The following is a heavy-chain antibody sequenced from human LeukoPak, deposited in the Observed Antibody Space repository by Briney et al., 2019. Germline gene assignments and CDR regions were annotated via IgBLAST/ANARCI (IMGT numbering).Heavy chain of an antibody. D-gene: IGHD3-10*01. CDR1: GFTFSSYA. CDR3: VKLIGSYYYGDV. Sequence: GGSLRLSCAASGFTFSSYAMSWVRQAPGKGLEWVSAISGSGGSTYYADSVKGRFTISRDNSKNTLYLQMNSLRDEDTATYYCVKLIGSYYYGDVWGKGTTVTVSS. CDR2: ISGSGGST. J-gene: IGHJ6*04. V-gene: IGHV3-23*01.